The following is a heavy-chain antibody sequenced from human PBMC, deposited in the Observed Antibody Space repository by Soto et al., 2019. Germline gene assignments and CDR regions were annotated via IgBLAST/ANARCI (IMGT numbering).Heavy chain of an antibody. V-gene: IGHV1-69*13. D-gene: IGHD3-3*01. J-gene: IGHJ6*02. Sequence: SVKVSCKASGGTFSSYAISWVRQAPGQGLEWMGGIIPIFGAANYAQKFQGRVTITADESTSTAYMELSSLRSEDTAVYYCARARDFWSGYPLNYYGMDVWGQGTTVTVSS. CDR3: ARARDFWSGYPLNYYGMDV. CDR2: IIPIFGAA. CDR1: GGTFSSYA.